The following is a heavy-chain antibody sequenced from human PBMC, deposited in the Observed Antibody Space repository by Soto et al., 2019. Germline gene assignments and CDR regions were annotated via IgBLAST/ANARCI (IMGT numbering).Heavy chain of an antibody. D-gene: IGHD2-2*01. J-gene: IGHJ6*03. CDR3: ARAGSQLLWGRPYYYYYYMDV. V-gene: IGHV1-46*03. CDR1: GYTFTNYY. Sequence: QVQLVQSGAEVKKPGASVKLSCKASGYTFTNYYMHWVRQAPGQGLEWMGIINPSGGSTSYAQQFQGRDAMTRDTSTYTVYMELSSLRSEDTAVYYCARAGSQLLWGRPYYYYYYMDVWGQGTTVTVSS. CDR2: INPSGGST.